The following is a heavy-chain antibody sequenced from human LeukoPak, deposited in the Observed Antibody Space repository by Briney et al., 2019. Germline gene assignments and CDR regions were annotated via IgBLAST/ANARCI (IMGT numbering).Heavy chain of an antibody. CDR1: GGSVSSSGSF. CDR2: IYYSGST. V-gene: IGHV4-39*01. J-gene: IGHJ4*02. Sequence: SETLSLTCTVSGGSVSSSGSFWGWIRQPPGKGLEWISTIYYSGSTYFNPSLKRRVTISVDTSKNQFSLKVTSVTAADTAVYYCATGTIFGVLLQWGQGTVVPVSS. CDR3: ATGTIFGVLLQ. D-gene: IGHD3-3*01.